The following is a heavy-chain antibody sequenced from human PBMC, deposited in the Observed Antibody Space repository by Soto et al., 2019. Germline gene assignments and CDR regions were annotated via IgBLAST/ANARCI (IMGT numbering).Heavy chain of an antibody. V-gene: IGHV3-30*18. CDR3: AKVAADTAMANYYDYYMDV. D-gene: IGHD5-18*01. CDR1: GFTFSSYG. J-gene: IGHJ6*03. CDR2: ISYDGSNK. Sequence: QVQLVESGGGVVQPGRSLRLSCAASGFTFSSYGMHWVRQAPGKGLEWVAVISYDGSNKYYADSVKGRFTISRDNSKNTLYLQMNSLRAEDTAVYYCAKVAADTAMANYYDYYMDVWGKGTTVTVSS.